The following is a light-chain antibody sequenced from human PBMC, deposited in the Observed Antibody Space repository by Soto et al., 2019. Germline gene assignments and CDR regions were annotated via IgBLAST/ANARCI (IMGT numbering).Light chain of an antibody. CDR2: GAS. V-gene: IGKV3-15*01. Sequence: EIVLTQSPGTLSLSPGERATLSCRASQSVAGSLAWYQQKPGQAPSLLIYGASTRATGTPARFSGSGSGTEFTLTISSLQSEDFAVYYCQQYTRWPLTFGGGTKVDI. J-gene: IGKJ4*01. CDR1: QSVAGS. CDR3: QQYTRWPLT.